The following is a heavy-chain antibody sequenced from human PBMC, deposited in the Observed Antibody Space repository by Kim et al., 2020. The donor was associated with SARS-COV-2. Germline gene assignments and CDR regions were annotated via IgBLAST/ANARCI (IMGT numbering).Heavy chain of an antibody. CDR1: GGTFSSYA. CDR2: IIPIFGTA. D-gene: IGHD3-10*01. Sequence: SVKVSCKASGGTFSSYAISWVRQAPGQGLEWMGGIIPIFGTANYAQKFQGRVTITADESTSTAYMELSSLRSEDTAVYYCARHRITMVRGVINFFFDYWGQGTLVTVSS. CDR3: ARHRITMVRGVINFFFDY. V-gene: IGHV1-69*13. J-gene: IGHJ4*02.